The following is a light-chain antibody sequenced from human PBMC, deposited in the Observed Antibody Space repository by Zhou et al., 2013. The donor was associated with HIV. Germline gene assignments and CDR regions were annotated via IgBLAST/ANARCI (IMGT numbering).Light chain of an antibody. CDR3: QHYTGSPPGFT. CDR1: QGITND. CDR2: AAS. V-gene: IGKV1-17*01. Sequence: DIQMTQSPSSLSASVGDRVTITCRASQGITNDLGWYQQKPGKAPKRLIYAASKLQSGVPARFSGSGSGTEFTLTISRLEPEDFAVYYCQHYTGSPPGFTFGPGTKVDIK. J-gene: IGKJ3*01.